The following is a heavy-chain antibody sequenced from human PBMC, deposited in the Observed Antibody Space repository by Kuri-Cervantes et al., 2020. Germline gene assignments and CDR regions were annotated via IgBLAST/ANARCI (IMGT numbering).Heavy chain of an antibody. CDR1: GFTFDDYA. CDR2: ISWNGLSI. J-gene: IGHJ4*02. CDR3: ARAGYGSSKFDY. Sequence: SLKISCAASGFTFDDYAMHWVRQAPGKGLEWVSGISWNGLSIDYADSVKGRFTISRDNAENTLYLQMNSLRAEDTAVYYCARAGYGSSKFDYWGQGILVTVSS. V-gene: IGHV3-9*01. D-gene: IGHD6-6*01.